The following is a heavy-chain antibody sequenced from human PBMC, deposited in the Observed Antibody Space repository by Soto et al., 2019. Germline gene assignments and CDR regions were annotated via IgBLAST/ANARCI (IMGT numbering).Heavy chain of an antibody. CDR3: SREDEYYYDSSATYYNMDV. D-gene: IGHD3-22*01. J-gene: IGHJ6*02. CDR2: IRSKAYGGTT. CDR1: GFTFGDYT. Sequence: RRLSCRASGFTFGDYTLSWVRQAPGKGLEWVGFIRSKAYGGTTEYAASVKGRFTISRDDSKSIAYLQMNSLKTEDTAVYYCSREDEYYYDSSATYYNMDVWGQGTTVTVSS. V-gene: IGHV3-49*04.